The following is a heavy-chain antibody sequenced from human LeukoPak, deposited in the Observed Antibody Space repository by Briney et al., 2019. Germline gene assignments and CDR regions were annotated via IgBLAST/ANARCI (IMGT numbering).Heavy chain of an antibody. CDR1: GGSFSGYY. CDR3: ARVVRGYSGYDWADYYYGMDV. V-gene: IGHV4-34*01. Sequence: SETLSLTCAVYGGSFSGYYWSWIRQPPGKGLEWIGEINHSGSTNYNPSLKSRVTISVDTSKNQFSLKLSSVTAVDTAVYYCARVVRGYSGYDWADYYYGMDVWGQGTTVTVSS. CDR2: INHSGST. J-gene: IGHJ6*02. D-gene: IGHD5-12*01.